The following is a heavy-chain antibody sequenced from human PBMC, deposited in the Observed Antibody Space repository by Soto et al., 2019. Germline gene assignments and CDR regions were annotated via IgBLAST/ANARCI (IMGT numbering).Heavy chain of an antibody. CDR3: AKDTPGYDILTGYPMAGAFDI. CDR2: ISGSGGST. CDR1: GFTFSSYA. Sequence: GGSLRLSCAASGFTFSSYAMSWVRQAPGKGLEWVSAISGSGGSTYYADSVKGRFTISRDNSKNTLYLQMNSLRAEDTAVYYCAKDTPGYDILTGYPMAGAFDIWGQGTMVTVSS. V-gene: IGHV3-23*01. D-gene: IGHD3-9*01. J-gene: IGHJ3*02.